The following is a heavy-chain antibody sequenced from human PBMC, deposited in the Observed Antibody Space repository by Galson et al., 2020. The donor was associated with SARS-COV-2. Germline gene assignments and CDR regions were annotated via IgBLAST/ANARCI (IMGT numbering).Heavy chain of an antibody. CDR2: IYYSGST. J-gene: IGHJ4*02. V-gene: IGHV4-59*01. CDR1: GGSMSSYY. Sequence: SLTCTVSGGSMSSYYWSWIRQPPGKGLEWIGYIYYSGSTNYNPSPKSRVTISVDTSKNQFSLKLSSVTAADTAVYYCARERPFWDYYDSSGYYYFDYWGQGTLVTVSS. D-gene: IGHD3-22*01. CDR3: ARERPFWDYYDSSGYYYFDY.